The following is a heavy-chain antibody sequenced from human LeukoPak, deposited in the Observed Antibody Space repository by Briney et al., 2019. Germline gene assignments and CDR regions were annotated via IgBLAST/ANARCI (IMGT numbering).Heavy chain of an antibody. J-gene: IGHJ6*02. D-gene: IGHD2-15*01. CDR3: ARDDLGYCSGGSCYPYYYYGMDV. CDR2: IYHSGST. Sequence: SETLSLTCAVSGGSISSSNWWSWARQPPGKGLESIGEIYHSGSTNYNPSLKSRVTISVDKSKNQFSLKLSSVTAADTAVYYCARDDLGYCSGGSCYPYYYYGMDVWGQGTTVTVSS. CDR1: GGSISSSNW. V-gene: IGHV4-4*02.